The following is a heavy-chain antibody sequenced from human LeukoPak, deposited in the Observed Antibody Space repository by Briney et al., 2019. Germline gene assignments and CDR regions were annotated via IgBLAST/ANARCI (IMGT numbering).Heavy chain of an antibody. J-gene: IGHJ4*02. V-gene: IGHV3-21*01. CDR2: ISRSSSYI. CDR1: GFTSSSYS. D-gene: IGHD4-17*01. CDR3: ARVVPYGDYGEEAFDY. Sequence: KPGGSLRLSCAASGFTSSSYSMNWVRQAPGKGLEWVSSISRSSSYIYYGDSVKGRFTISRDNAKNSLYLQMNSLRAEDTAVYYCARVVPYGDYGEEAFDYWGQGTLVTVSS.